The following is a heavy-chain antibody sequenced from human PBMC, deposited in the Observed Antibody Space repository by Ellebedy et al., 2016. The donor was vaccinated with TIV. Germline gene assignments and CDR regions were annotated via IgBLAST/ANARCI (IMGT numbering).Heavy chain of an antibody. CDR2: TYSSGST. Sequence: SETLSLICSVSGGSISGYYWSWIRQPPGKGLEWIGYTYSSGSTTYSPSLKSRLTISVDTSKNQFSLKLSSVTAADTAVYYCARYGGYYWDYWGQGTLVTVSS. CDR1: GGSISGYY. CDR3: ARYGGYYWDY. D-gene: IGHD5-12*01. J-gene: IGHJ4*02. V-gene: IGHV4-59*08.